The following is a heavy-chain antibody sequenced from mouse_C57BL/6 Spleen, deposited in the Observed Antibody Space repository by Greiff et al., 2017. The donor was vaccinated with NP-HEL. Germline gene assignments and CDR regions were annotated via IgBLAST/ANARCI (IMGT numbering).Heavy chain of an antibody. Sequence: VQLQQSGAELARPGASVKLSCKASGYTFTSYGISWVKQRTGQGLEWIGEIYPRSGNTYYNEKFKGKATLTADKSSSTAYMELRSLTSEDSAVYFCAMTAQAPWFAYWGQGTLVTVSA. J-gene: IGHJ3*01. CDR3: AMTAQAPWFAY. CDR2: IYPRSGNT. D-gene: IGHD3-2*02. V-gene: IGHV1-81*01. CDR1: GYTFTSYG.